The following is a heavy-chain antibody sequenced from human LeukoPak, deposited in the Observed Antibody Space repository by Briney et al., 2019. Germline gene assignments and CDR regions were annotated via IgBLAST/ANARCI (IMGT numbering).Heavy chain of an antibody. V-gene: IGHV3-23*01. CDR1: GFTFGSYD. Sequence: GGSLRLSCAASGFTFGSYDMSWVRQAPGKGLEWVSGISGSGGSSTYYEDSVKGRFTISRDNSKNTLYLQMNSLRAEDTAVYYRAKAIAVVGTQGIDHWGQGTLVTVSS. CDR2: ISGSGGSST. D-gene: IGHD6-13*01. CDR3: AKAIAVVGTQGIDH. J-gene: IGHJ4*02.